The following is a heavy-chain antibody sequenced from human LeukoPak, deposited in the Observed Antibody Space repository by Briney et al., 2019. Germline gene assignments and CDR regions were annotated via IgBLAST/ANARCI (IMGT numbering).Heavy chain of an antibody. CDR2: ISSSGSTI. CDR1: GFTFSSYE. CDR3: ARESYWKFDY. J-gene: IGHJ4*02. Sequence: PGGSLRLSCAASGFTFSSYEMNWVRQAPGKGLEWVSYISSSGSTIYYADSVKGRFTISRDNAKNSLYLQMNSLRAEDTAIYYCARESYWKFDYWGQGTLVTVSS. V-gene: IGHV3-48*03. D-gene: IGHD1-1*01.